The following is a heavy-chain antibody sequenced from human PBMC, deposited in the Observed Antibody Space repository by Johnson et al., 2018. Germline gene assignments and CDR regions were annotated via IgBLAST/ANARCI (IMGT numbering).Heavy chain of an antibody. V-gene: IGHV3-23*04. CDR2: ISGSGGTT. CDR3: AKAMFVSGTWEGTDS. CDR1: GFTFSSYA. J-gene: IGHJ4*02. Sequence: VGLGESGGGLVQRGGSLRLSCAASGFTFSSYAMSWVRQTPGKGLEWVSAISGSGGTTHYPASVKGRFTISRDNSQSTRYLQMNSLTDDDTAIYYCAKAMFVSGTWEGTDSWGQGTLVTVSS. D-gene: IGHD1-7*01.